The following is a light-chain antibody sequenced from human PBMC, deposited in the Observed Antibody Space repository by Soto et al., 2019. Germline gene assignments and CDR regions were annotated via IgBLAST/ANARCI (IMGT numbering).Light chain of an antibody. CDR1: PGVYWS. J-gene: IGKJ5*01. CDR3: QQKNTCPPIR. Sequence: ARPGVYWSFVWYQLKPGPAPRLFTYDASKTATGIPARFSGSESETEFTLTSSSLQSEDFAVYCCQQKNTCPPIRFSQVALLEIK. CDR2: DAS. V-gene: IGKV3-15*01.